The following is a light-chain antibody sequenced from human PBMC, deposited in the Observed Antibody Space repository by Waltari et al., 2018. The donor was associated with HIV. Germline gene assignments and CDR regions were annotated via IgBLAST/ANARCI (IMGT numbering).Light chain of an antibody. J-gene: IGLJ3*02. CDR3: QSYDSSNQV. Sequence: NFMLTQHHSVSESPGKTVTISSTRSRGSLADNYVQWYQQPPGSAPTTVISEDNQRPSGVPDRVSGSIDISSNSASLTISGLKTEDEADYYCQSYDSSNQVFGGGTQLTVL. CDR1: RGSLADNY. CDR2: EDN. V-gene: IGLV6-57*03.